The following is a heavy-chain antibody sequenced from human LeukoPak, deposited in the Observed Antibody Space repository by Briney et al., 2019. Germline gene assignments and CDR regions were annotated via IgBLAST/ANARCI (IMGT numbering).Heavy chain of an antibody. CDR2: MSGSDNST. V-gene: IGHV3-23*01. J-gene: IGHJ4*02. CDR1: EFTFRNYA. D-gene: IGHD3-3*01. Sequence: PGGSLRLSCAASEFTFRNYAMSWVRQAPGKGLEWVSTMSGSDNSTYYADSVKGRFTISRDNSKNTLFLQMNSLRAEDTAVYYCARGPHDYFDYWGQGTLVTVSS. CDR3: ARGPHDYFDY.